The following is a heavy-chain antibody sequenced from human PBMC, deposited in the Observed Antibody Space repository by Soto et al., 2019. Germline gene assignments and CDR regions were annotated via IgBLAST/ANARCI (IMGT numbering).Heavy chain of an antibody. CDR3: AKNQGVELVPLATVDWFDP. D-gene: IGHD1-26*01. CDR1: GFIFENFG. CDR2: ISGSGFNK. J-gene: IGHJ5*02. V-gene: IGHV3-23*01. Sequence: GGSLRLSCAASGFIFENFGMSWVRQAPGEGLQWISSISGSGFNKYYADSVKGRFTISRDNSKSTVYLELNNLSAEDTAVYYCAKNQGVELVPLATVDWFDPWGQGSVVTVSS.